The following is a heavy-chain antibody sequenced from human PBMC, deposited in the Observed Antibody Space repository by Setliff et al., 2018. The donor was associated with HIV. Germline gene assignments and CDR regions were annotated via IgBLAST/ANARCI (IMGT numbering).Heavy chain of an antibody. D-gene: IGHD4-4*01. Sequence: ASVKVSCKAAGYYIHWVRQAPGQGLEWMGIINPSGGTTRFAQKFQGRVTMTRDTSTATVYMEVSRLRSDDTAVYYCARGRKYLTTVTSSYFYYMDVWGKGTTVTVSS. CDR3: ARGRKYLTTVTSSYFYYMDV. CDR2: INPSGGTT. V-gene: IGHV1-46*01. CDR1: GYY. J-gene: IGHJ6*03.